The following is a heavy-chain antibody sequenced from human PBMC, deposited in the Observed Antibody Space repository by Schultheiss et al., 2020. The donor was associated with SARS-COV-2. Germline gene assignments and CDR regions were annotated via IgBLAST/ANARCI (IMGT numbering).Heavy chain of an antibody. Sequence: SETLSLTCTVSGGSISSSSYYWGWIRQPPGKGLEWIGSIYYSGSTYYNPSLKSRVTISVDTSKNQFSLKLSSVTAADTAVYYCAREKQVLAFDYWGQGTLVTVSS. D-gene: IGHD2-15*01. CDR2: IYYSGST. J-gene: IGHJ4*02. CDR3: AREKQVLAFDY. CDR1: GGSISSSSYY. V-gene: IGHV4-39*02.